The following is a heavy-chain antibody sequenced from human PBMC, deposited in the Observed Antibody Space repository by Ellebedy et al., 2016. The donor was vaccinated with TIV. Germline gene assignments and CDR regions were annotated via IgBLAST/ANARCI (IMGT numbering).Heavy chain of an antibody. D-gene: IGHD6-13*01. CDR1: GFTLSDYY. Sequence: ESLKISCAGSGFTLSDYYMSWVRQPPGKGLEWIGSVFYSGSSYYNPSLKSRVTISADTSRNQFSLEVTSMTAADTAIYYCARGWSGSSWYYFDLWGQGTLVTVSS. CDR2: VFYSGSS. V-gene: IGHV4-38-2*01. J-gene: IGHJ4*02. CDR3: ARGWSGSSWYYFDL.